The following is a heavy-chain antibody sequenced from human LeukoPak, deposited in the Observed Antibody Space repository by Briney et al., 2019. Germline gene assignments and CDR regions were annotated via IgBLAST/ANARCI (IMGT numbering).Heavy chain of an antibody. CDR3: ARGPASGSDFAWFDP. J-gene: IGHJ5*02. Sequence: PSETLSLTCAGYGGSLSNYYWSWIRQPPGKGREWIGEINHSGSTKFNPSLKSRVTILVDMSKSQFSLELRSVTAADTAVYYCARGPASGSDFAWFDPWGQGTLVTVSS. V-gene: IGHV4-34*01. D-gene: IGHD3-10*01. CDR1: GGSLSNYY. CDR2: INHSGST.